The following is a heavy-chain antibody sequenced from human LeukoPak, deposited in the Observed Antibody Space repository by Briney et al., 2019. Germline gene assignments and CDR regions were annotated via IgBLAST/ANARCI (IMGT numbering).Heavy chain of an antibody. V-gene: IGHV1-3*01. J-gene: IGHJ4*02. CDR3: ASGDIVVVPAAEEKQGIAAAGDFDY. Sequence: ASVKVSCKASGYTFTRYAMHWERQAPGLRLELMGWINAGNGSTKYSQKFQGRVTITRDTSASTAYMELSSLRSEDTAVYYCASGDIVVVPAAEEKQGIAAAGDFDYWGQGTLVTVSS. CDR1: GYTFTRYA. D-gene: IGHD2-2*01. CDR2: INAGNGST.